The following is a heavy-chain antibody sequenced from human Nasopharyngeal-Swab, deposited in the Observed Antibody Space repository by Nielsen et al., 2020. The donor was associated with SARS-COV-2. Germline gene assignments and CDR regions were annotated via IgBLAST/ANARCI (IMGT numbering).Heavy chain of an antibody. D-gene: IGHD1-26*01. Sequence: GSLRLSCTVSGGSISSSSYYWVWIRQPPGKGLEWIGSIYYSGSTYYNPSLKSRVTISVDTSKNQFSLKLSSVTAADTAVYYCARLAIIGAWFFDYWGQGTLVTVSS. CDR1: GGSISSSSYY. CDR3: ARLAIIGAWFFDY. CDR2: IYYSGST. J-gene: IGHJ4*02. V-gene: IGHV4-39*01.